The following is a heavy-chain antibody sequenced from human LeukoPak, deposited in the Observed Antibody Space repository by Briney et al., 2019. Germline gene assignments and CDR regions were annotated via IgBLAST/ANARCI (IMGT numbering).Heavy chain of an antibody. CDR3: ARSRKSGYLSFDY. J-gene: IGHJ4*02. D-gene: IGHD3-22*01. V-gene: IGHV1-69*02. CDR2: IIPILGIA. CDR1: GGTFSSYT. Sequence: SVKVSCKASGGTFSSYTISWVRQAPGQGLEWMGRIIPILGIANYAQKFQGRVTITADKSTSTAYMELSSLRSEDTAVYYCARSRKSGYLSFDYWGQGTLVTVSS.